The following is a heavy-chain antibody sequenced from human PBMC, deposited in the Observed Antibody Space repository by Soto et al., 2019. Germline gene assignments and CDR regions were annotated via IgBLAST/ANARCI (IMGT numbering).Heavy chain of an antibody. CDR3: AKVRYDSSGYYDY. J-gene: IGHJ4*02. V-gene: IGHV3-23*01. CDR2: ISGSGGST. Sequence: PGGSLRLSCAASGFAFSNYAMHWVRQAPGKGLEWVSSISGSGGSTYYADSVKGRFTISRDNSKNTLYLQMNSLRAEDTAVYYCAKVRYDSSGYYDYWGQGTLVTVSS. D-gene: IGHD3-22*01. CDR1: GFAFSNYA.